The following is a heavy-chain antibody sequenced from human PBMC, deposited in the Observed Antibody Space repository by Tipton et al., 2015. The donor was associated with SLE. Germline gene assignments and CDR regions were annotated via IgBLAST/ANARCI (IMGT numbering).Heavy chain of an antibody. CDR2: INHSGST. CDR1: GGSFSGYY. CDR3: AGYSSSDLSWFDP. V-gene: IGHV4-34*01. Sequence: TLPLTCAVYGGSFSGYYWSWIRQPPGKGLEWIGEINHSGSTNYNPSLKSRVTISVDTSKNQFSLNLSSVTAADTAVYYCAGYSSSDLSWFDPWGQGTLVTVSS. J-gene: IGHJ5*02. D-gene: IGHD6-6*01.